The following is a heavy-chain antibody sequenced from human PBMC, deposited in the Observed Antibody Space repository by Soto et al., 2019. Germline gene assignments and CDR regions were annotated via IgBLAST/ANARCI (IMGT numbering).Heavy chain of an antibody. V-gene: IGHV2-5*02. J-gene: IGHJ4*01. CDR3: ARSEYSVFDF. Sequence: SGPTLVNPTQTLTLTCTFSGFSLTTSKLGVGWIRQPPGKALEWLALIYWDDDKRYSPFLKSRLTITKDTSKNQVVLRMTNMDPVDTATYYCARSEYSVFDFWGQGTLVTVSS. CDR1: GFSLTTSKLG. D-gene: IGHD2-15*01. CDR2: IYWDDDK.